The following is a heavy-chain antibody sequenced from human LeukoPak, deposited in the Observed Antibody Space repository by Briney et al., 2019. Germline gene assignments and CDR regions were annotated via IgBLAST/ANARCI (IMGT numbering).Heavy chain of an antibody. CDR2: IYPNSGGT. J-gene: IGHJ3*02. V-gene: IGHV1-2*02. CDR1: RYTFTGYY. D-gene: IGHD3-10*01. CDR3: ARFRSHGDDGFDI. Sequence: ASVKVSCKASRYTFTGYYIHWVRQAPGQGLEWMGWIYPNSGGTNYAQKIQGRVTMTRDTSISTAYMELSGLRSDDTAMYYCARFRSHGDDGFDIWGQGTMVTVSS.